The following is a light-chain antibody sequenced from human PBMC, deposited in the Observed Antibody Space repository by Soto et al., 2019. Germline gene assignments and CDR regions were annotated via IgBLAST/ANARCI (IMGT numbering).Light chain of an antibody. J-gene: IGKJ2*01. CDR2: GAS. Sequence: EIVLTQSPGTLSLSPGERATLSCRASQSVSSSFLAWYQQKPGQAPRLLIYGASSRSTGIPDRFSGSGSGTDFSVTISRLEPEDLAVYYCQQYGSSLYTFGQGTKLELK. V-gene: IGKV3-20*01. CDR1: QSVSSSF. CDR3: QQYGSSLYT.